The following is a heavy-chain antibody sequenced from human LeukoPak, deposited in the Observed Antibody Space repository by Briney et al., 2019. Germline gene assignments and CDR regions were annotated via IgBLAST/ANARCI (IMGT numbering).Heavy chain of an antibody. D-gene: IGHD2-2*01. Sequence: GGSLRLSCAASGFTFSSYSMNWVRQAPGKGLEGVSSISSSSSYIYYADSVKGRFTISRDNAKNSLYLQMNSLRAEDTAVYYCASDRSTSSNSIYYFDYWGPGTLVTVSS. CDR2: ISSSSSYI. CDR3: ASDRSTSSNSIYYFDY. CDR1: GFTFSSYS. J-gene: IGHJ4*02. V-gene: IGHV3-21*01.